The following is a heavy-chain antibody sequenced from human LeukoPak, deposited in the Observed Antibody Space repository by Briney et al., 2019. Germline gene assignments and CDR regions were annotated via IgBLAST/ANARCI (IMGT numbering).Heavy chain of an antibody. J-gene: IGHJ4*02. Sequence: SVKVSCKASGGTFSSYAINWVRQAPGQGLEWMGGIIPIFGTANYAQKFQDRVTITADESTSTAYMELSSLRPEDTAIYYCASRLYCSNTRCRNFPFAYWGQGTLVTVSS. CDR3: ASRLYCSNTRCRNFPFAY. V-gene: IGHV1-69*01. CDR1: GGTFSSYA. CDR2: IIPIFGTA. D-gene: IGHD2-2*01.